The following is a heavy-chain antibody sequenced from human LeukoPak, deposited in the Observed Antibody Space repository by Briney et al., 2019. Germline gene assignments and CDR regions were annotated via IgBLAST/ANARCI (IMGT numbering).Heavy chain of an antibody. J-gene: IGHJ4*02. Sequence: SETLSLTCTVSGGSISSYHWSWIRQPAGKGLEWIGRIYTSGSTNYNPSLKSRVTMSVDTSKNQFSLKLSSVTAADTAVYYCAREQAITIFGVVINLFDYWGQGTLVTVSS. V-gene: IGHV4-4*07. CDR3: AREQAITIFGVVINLFDY. D-gene: IGHD3-3*01. CDR1: GGSISSYH. CDR2: IYTSGST.